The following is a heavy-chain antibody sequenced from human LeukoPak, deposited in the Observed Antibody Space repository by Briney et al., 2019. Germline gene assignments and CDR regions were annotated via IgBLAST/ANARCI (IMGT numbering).Heavy chain of an antibody. CDR1: GFAFGSHW. CDR3: TRDGSGSRIPFNY. V-gene: IGHV3-74*01. J-gene: IGHJ4*02. Sequence: GGSLRLSCAASGFAFGSHWMHWVRQAPGKGLVWVARIESDASNTRYADSVKGRFTISRDNANKTLYLQMNSLRAEDTAVYYCTRDGSGSRIPFNYWGQGTLVTVSS. D-gene: IGHD1-26*01. CDR2: IESDASNT.